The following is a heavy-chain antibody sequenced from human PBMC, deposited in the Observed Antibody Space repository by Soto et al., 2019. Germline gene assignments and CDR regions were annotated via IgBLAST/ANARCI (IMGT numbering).Heavy chain of an antibody. CDR3: ARHGDYFGSGSYYYFDL. V-gene: IGHV4-59*08. CDR2: IYYSGST. J-gene: IGHJ2*01. CDR1: GGSITSYY. D-gene: IGHD3-10*01. Sequence: QVQLQESGPGLVKPSETLSVTCTVSGGSITSYYWSWIRQPPGKGLEWIGYIYYSGSTNYNPSLKSRVTMSVDTSKNQLSLDLGPVTATDTAVYYCARHGDYFGSGSYYYFDLWGRGTLVTVSS.